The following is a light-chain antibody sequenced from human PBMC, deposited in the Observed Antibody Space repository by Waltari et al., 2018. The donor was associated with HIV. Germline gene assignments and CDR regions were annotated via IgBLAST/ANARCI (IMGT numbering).Light chain of an antibody. CDR1: QSVSTNY. J-gene: IGKJ4*01. Sequence: EIVLTHSPGTPSSSPGYRATRSCRASQSVSTNYLAWYQQNPGQAPRLLIYGTSSRATGIPDRFSGSGSGTDFTLTISRLEPEDFAVYYCQQYGSSLLTFGGGTKVEIK. V-gene: IGKV3-20*01. CDR2: GTS. CDR3: QQYGSSLLT.